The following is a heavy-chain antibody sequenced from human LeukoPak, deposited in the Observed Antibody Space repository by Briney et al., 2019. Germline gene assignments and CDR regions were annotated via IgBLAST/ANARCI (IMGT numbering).Heavy chain of an antibody. D-gene: IGHD2-2*02. CDR2: IYYSGST. CDR3: ARLNCSSTSCYKDY. CDR1: GGSISSGGYY. J-gene: IGHJ4*02. Sequence: SETLSLTCTVPGGSISSGGYYWSWIRQHPGKGLEWIGYIYYSGSTYYNPSLKSRVTISVDTSKNQFSLKLSSVTAADTAVYYCARLNCSSTSCYKDYWGQGTLVTVSS. V-gene: IGHV4-31*03.